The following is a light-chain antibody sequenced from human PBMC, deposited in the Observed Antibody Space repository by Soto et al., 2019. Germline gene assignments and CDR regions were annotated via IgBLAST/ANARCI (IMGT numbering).Light chain of an antibody. CDR3: ATWDSRLNFV. CDR1: SSNIGNNY. Sequence: QSVLTQPPSVSAAPGQKVTISCSGSSSNIGNNYVSWYQQLPGTAPKLLIYDNNKRPSGIPDRFSGSKSGTSATLGITGLQTGDEADYYCATWDSRLNFVFGGGTKLTVL. J-gene: IGLJ2*01. V-gene: IGLV1-51*01. CDR2: DNN.